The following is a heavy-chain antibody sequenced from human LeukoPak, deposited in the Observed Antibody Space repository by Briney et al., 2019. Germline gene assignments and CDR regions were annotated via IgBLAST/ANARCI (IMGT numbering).Heavy chain of an antibody. V-gene: IGHV3-21*01. CDR1: GFTFSSCS. CDR3: ARDQYYDRRNVDY. Sequence: GGSLRLSCAASGFTFSSCSMNWVRQAPGKGLEWVSSIGSSSSYIYYADSVKGRFTISRDNAKNSLYLQMNSLRTEDTAVYYCARDQYYDRRNVDYWGQGTLVTVSS. D-gene: IGHD3-22*01. J-gene: IGHJ4*02. CDR2: IGSSSSYI.